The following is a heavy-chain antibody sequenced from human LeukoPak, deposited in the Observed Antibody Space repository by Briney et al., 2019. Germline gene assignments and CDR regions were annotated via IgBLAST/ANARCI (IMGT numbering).Heavy chain of an antibody. CDR3: ARALYGSGWCQDY. CDR2: ISNSVGTT. V-gene: IGHV3-23*01. J-gene: IGHJ4*02. Sequence: GGSLRLSCVASGFTFRNFEMSWVRQAPGKGLEWVSTISNSVGTTYYADSVKGRFTISRDNSRNTLYLQVNSLRAEDTALYYCARALYGSGWCQDYWGQGTLVTVSS. CDR1: GFTFRNFE. D-gene: IGHD6-19*01.